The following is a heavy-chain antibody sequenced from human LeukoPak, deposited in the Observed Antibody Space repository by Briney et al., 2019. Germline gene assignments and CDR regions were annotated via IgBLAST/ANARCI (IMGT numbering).Heavy chain of an antibody. CDR3: AKESHGQSSWYTNYYYGMDV. V-gene: IGHV1-8*02. CDR2: INPNSGGT. Sequence: GASVKVSCKASGYTFTSYDINWVRQATGQGLEWMGWINPNSGGTNYAQKFQGRVTMTRNTSISTAYMELSSLRSEDTAVYYCAKESHGQSSWYTNYYYGMDVWGQGTTVTVSS. CDR1: GYTFTSYD. J-gene: IGHJ6*02. D-gene: IGHD6-13*01.